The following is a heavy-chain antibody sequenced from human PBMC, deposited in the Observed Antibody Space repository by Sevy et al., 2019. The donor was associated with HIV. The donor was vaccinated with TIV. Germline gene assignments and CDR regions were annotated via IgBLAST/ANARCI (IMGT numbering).Heavy chain of an antibody. D-gene: IGHD6-13*01. Sequence: GGSLRLSCAASGFTFSSYVMSWVHQAPGKGLEWVSGISVGGGNTYYAYSVKGRFTISRDNSKNTLYLQMNSLRAEDTAVYYCAKGAGSSWPRYYFDYWGQGTLVTVSS. J-gene: IGHJ4*02. CDR1: GFTFSSYV. CDR3: AKGAGSSWPRYYFDY. CDR2: ISVGGGNT. V-gene: IGHV3-23*01.